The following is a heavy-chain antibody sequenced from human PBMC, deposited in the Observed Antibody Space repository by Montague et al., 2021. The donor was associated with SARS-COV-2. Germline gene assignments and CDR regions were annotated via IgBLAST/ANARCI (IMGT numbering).Heavy chain of an antibody. J-gene: IGHJ3*02. CDR1: GGSISGYL. CDR2: INQNGST. D-gene: IGHD2-2*01. Sequence: SETLSLTCVVYGGSISGYLWSWIRQPPGKGLEWIGEINQNGSTTSTPSLKSRVTISIDTSKNQFSLKLNSVTAADTAVYYCARGPVPAAFDIWGQGTTVTV. CDR3: ARGPVPAAFDI. V-gene: IGHV4-34*01.